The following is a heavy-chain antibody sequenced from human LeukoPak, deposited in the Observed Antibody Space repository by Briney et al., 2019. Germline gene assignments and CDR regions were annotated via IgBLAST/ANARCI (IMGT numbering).Heavy chain of an antibody. CDR2: IYYSGST. V-gene: IGHV4-39*07. Sequence: SETLSLTCTVSGGSISSSSYYWGWIRQPPGKGLEWIGSIYYSGSTYYNPSLQSRVTISIDTSKNQFSLKLRFVTAADTAVYYCARVRCSGGSCPYYYYYYYMDVWGKGTTVTVSS. CDR3: ARVRCSGGSCPYYYYYYYMDV. D-gene: IGHD2-15*01. CDR1: GGSISSSSYY. J-gene: IGHJ6*03.